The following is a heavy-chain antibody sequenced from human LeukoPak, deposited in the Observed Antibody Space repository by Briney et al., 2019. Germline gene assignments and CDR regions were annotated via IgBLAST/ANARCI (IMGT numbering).Heavy chain of an antibody. V-gene: IGHV3-30*04. CDR1: SFTFSNYA. D-gene: IGHD3-3*01. CDR3: ARDGMTIFGVVIY. J-gene: IGHJ4*02. CDR2: ISHDGNTR. Sequence: GGSLRLSCAVSSFTFSNYALHWVRQAPGKGLEWVAVISHDGNTRYYADSVKGRFTISRDNAKNSLYLQMNSLRAEDTAVYYCARDGMTIFGVVIYWGQGTLVTVSS.